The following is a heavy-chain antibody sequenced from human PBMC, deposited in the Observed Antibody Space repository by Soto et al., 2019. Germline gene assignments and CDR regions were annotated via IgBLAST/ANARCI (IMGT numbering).Heavy chain of an antibody. V-gene: IGHV1-8*01. CDR1: GYTFTSYD. Sequence: ASVKVSCKASGYTFTSYDINWVRQATGQGLEWMGWMNPNSGNTGYIQKFQGRVTMTRDTSTSTVYMELSSLRSEDTAVYYCARCGGDCFLHYFDYWGQGTLVTVSS. J-gene: IGHJ4*02. CDR3: ARCGGDCFLHYFDY. D-gene: IGHD2-21*02. CDR2: MNPNSGNT.